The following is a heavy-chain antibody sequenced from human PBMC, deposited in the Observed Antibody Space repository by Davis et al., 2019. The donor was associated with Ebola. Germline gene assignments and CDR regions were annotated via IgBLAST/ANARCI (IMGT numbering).Heavy chain of an antibody. Sequence: HTGGSLRLSCAASGFTFSTYWVHWVRQAPGKGLMWVSRMNSAGSSTNYADSVKGRFTISRDNAKNTLYLQMNSLRAEDTAVYYCARDFNCGGDCYSDIWGQGTMVTVSS. CDR1: GFTFSTYW. CDR2: MNSAGSST. J-gene: IGHJ3*02. CDR3: ARDFNCGGDCYSDI. V-gene: IGHV3-74*01. D-gene: IGHD2-21*01.